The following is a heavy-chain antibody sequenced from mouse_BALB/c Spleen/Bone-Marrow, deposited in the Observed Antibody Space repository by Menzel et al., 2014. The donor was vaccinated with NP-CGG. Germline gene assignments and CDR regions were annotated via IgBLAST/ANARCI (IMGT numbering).Heavy chain of an antibody. CDR1: GYTFTSYY. Sequence: QVQLQQSGAELVKPGASVKLSCKASGYTFTSYYMYWVKQRPGQGLEWIGEINPSNGGTNFNEKFKSKATLTVGKSSSTAYTQLSSLTSEDSAVYYCTREGDSPFAYWGQGTLVTVSA. CDR2: INPSNGGT. J-gene: IGHJ3*01. CDR3: TREGDSPFAY. D-gene: IGHD2-13*01. V-gene: IGHV1S81*02.